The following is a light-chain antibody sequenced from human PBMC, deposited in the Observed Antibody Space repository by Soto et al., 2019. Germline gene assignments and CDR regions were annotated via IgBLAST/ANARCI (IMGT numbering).Light chain of an antibody. CDR3: HQHNNWYPLT. CDR1: QRIGRN. Sequence: EILMTQSPSTLPASLGERATLSCRASQRIGRNLAWYQQQPCQAPRLLIYDASTRATGIPARFSGSGSGTEFTPPTSSIQHPDFAVYYCHQHNNWYPLTFGGGTKVDIK. V-gene: IGKV3-15*01. J-gene: IGKJ4*01. CDR2: DAS.